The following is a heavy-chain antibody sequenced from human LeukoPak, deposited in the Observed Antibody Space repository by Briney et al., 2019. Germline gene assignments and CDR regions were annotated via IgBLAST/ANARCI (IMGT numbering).Heavy chain of an antibody. CDR1: GGSFSGYY. CDR2: INHSGST. D-gene: IGHD5-18*01. V-gene: IGHV4-34*01. J-gene: IGHJ4*02. Sequence: SETLSLTCAVYGGSFSGYYWSWIRQPPGKGLEWIGEINHSGSTNYNPSLKSRVTISVDTSKNQFSLKLSSVTAADTAVCYCARGWIREYYFDYWGQGTLVTVSS. CDR3: ARGWIREYYFDY.